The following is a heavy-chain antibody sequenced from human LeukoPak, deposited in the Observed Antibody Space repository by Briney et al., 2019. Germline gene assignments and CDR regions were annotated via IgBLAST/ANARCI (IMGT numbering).Heavy chain of an antibody. D-gene: IGHD2-2*01. CDR1: GFTFSSYG. J-gene: IGHJ6*03. V-gene: IGHV3-30*02. CDR2: IRYDGSNK. Sequence: GGSLRLSCAASGFTFSSYGMHWVRQAPGKGLEWVAFIRYDGSNKYYADSVKGRFTISRDNSKNTLYLQMNSLRAEDTAVYYCAKNTRFRAYCSSTSCPYYYYMDVWGKGTTVTVSS. CDR3: AKNTRFRAYCSSTSCPYYYYMDV.